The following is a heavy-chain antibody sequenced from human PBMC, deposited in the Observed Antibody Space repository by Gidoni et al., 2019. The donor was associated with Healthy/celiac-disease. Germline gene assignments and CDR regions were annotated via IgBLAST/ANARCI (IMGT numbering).Heavy chain of an antibody. CDR1: GFTRSNAW. J-gene: IGHJ3*02. D-gene: IGHD3-22*01. Sequence: EVQLVESGGGLVKPGGSLRLSCAASGFTRSNAWMSWVRQAPGKGLEWVGRIKSKADGGTTDYAAPVKGRFTISRDDSKNTLYLQMNSLKTEDTAVYYCTTPLVVVIWDAFDIWGQGTMVTVSS. CDR3: TTPLVVVIWDAFDI. CDR2: IKSKADGGTT. V-gene: IGHV3-15*01.